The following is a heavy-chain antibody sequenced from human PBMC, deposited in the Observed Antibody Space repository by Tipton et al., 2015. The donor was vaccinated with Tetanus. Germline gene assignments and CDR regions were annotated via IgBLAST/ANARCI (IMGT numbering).Heavy chain of an antibody. J-gene: IGHJ5*02. V-gene: IGHV4-39*02. CDR1: GGSLRSSDYY. D-gene: IGHD6-19*01. Sequence: TLSLTCIVSGGSLRSSDYYGAWVRQSPVKGLEWIGSVSYSGRTYYNPSLKSRVTMSVDTSKKDFSVRLTSVTAADTAVYYCAILPKHWLAPRGAPWGQGILVTVSS. CDR2: VSYSGRT. CDR3: AILPKHWLAPRGAP.